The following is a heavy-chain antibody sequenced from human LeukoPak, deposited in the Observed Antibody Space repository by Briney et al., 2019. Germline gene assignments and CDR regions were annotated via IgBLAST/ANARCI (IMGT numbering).Heavy chain of an antibody. J-gene: IGHJ4*02. Sequence: GGSLRLSCTASGFPFRRSAMHWVRQAPGKGLEGVAVISYDGVNTYYADSVKGRFTISRDNSKSTVFLQMSSLRHEDTAVYSCARDLGLAVASSWGGLDYWGQGTLVTVSS. V-gene: IGHV3-30*04. CDR3: ARDLGLAVASSWGGLDY. CDR1: GFPFRRSA. CDR2: ISYDGVNT. D-gene: IGHD6-19*01.